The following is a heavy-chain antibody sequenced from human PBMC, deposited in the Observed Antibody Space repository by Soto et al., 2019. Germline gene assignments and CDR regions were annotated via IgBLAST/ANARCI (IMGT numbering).Heavy chain of an antibody. V-gene: IGHV3-43*01. CDR3: ARETLSFGSALDV. CDR2: ITWNGGNT. D-gene: IGHD3-3*01. CDR1: GFRFDDYN. J-gene: IGHJ6*02. Sequence: GGSLRLSCAASGFRFDDYNMHWVRQAPGKGLEWVSLITWNGGNTYYADSVKGRFTISRDGTTHSVFLQMTSLKREDTGLYYCARETLSFGSALDVWGQGTTVTVSS.